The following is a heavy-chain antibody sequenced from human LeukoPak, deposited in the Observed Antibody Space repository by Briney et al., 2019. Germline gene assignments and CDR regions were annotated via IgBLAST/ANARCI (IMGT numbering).Heavy chain of an antibody. CDR1: GYTFTSYG. J-gene: IGHJ4*02. D-gene: IGHD3-22*01. Sequence: GASGTVSCKASGYTFTSYGTSWERQAPGQGLEWMGWSSAYNGNTNYAQKLQGRVTMTTHPSTSTAYLELRSLRSDDTAVYYCAKSHYYDSSGYLDYWGQGPLLTVSS. V-gene: IGHV1-18*01. CDR2: SSAYNGNT. CDR3: AKSHYYDSSGYLDY.